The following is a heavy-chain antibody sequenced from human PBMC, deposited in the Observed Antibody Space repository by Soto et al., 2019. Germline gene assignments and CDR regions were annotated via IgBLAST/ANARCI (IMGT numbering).Heavy chain of an antibody. V-gene: IGHV1-69*02. CDR3: ATHIILAVSGQDDAFDI. D-gene: IGHD6-19*01. Sequence: QVQLVQSGAEVKKPGSSVKVSCKASGGTFSSYTISWVRQAPGQGLEWMGRIIPILGIANYSQKFQGRVTITEDKSKITAYMELSSLRSEDTAVYYCATHIILAVSGQDDAFDIWGQGTMVTVSS. J-gene: IGHJ3*02. CDR1: GGTFSSYT. CDR2: IIPILGIA.